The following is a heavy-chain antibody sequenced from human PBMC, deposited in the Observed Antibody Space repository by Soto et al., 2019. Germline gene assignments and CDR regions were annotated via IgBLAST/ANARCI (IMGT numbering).Heavy chain of an antibody. J-gene: IGHJ3*02. D-gene: IGHD6-19*01. CDR1: GFTFSSYL. V-gene: IGHV3-74*01. CDR3: ARVRMAGDFDI. Sequence: EVQLVESGGGLVQPGGSLRLSCAASGFTFSSYLMHWVRQAPGKGLVWVSCINSDGSSTTYADSVKGRFTISRDSAKNTLYLQMNSLRAEDTAVYYCARVRMAGDFDIWGQGTMVTVSS. CDR2: INSDGSST.